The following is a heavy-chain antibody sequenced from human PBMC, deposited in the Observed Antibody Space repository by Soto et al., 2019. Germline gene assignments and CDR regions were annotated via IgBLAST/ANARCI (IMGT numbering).Heavy chain of an antibody. CDR2: IIPIFGTA. CDR1: GGTFSSYA. D-gene: IGHD2-8*02. Sequence: SVKVSCKASGGTFSSYAISWVLQAPGQGLEWMGGIIPIFGTANYAQKFQGRVTITADESTSTAYMELSSLRSEDTAVYYCASWSQRPDRGASDYWGQGTLVTVSS. V-gene: IGHV1-69*13. J-gene: IGHJ4*02. CDR3: ASWSQRPDRGASDY.